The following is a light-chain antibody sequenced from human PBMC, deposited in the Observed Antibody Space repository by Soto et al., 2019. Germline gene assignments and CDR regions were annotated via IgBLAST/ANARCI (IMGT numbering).Light chain of an antibody. J-gene: IGLJ2*01. CDR1: SSNIGAGYD. CDR2: GNS. V-gene: IGLV1-40*01. Sequence: QSVLTQPPSVSGAPGQRVTISCTGSSSNIGAGYDVHWYQQLPGTAPKLLIYGNSNRPSGVPDRFSGSKSGTSASLAITGMQAEDEADDYYQSYGSRVSGVVVFGGGTKLTVL. CDR3: QSYGSRVSGVVV.